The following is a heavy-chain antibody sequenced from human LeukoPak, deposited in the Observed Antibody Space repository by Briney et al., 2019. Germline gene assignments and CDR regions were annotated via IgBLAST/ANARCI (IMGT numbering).Heavy chain of an antibody. CDR3: AKGSTYYYGSGSPMDY. Sequence: GGSLTLSRAVSGFTFSSYGMSWVRQAPGKGLGWVSDISGSGGSTFHAASVKGRFTISRDNSKNTLYLQMNSLRAEDTAVYYCAKGSTYYYGSGSPMDYWGQGTLVTVSS. J-gene: IGHJ4*02. V-gene: IGHV3-23*01. CDR2: ISGSGGST. CDR1: GFTFSSYG. D-gene: IGHD3-10*01.